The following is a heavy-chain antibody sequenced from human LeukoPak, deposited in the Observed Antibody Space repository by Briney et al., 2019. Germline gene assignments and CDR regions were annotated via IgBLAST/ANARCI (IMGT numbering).Heavy chain of an antibody. Sequence: GGSLRLSCAASGFTFSSYGMHWVRQAPGKGLEWVALIQYDGNNKYYTDSVKGRFTISRDNSKNTLYLQMNSLRAEDTALYYCAKGHMTTYFRHWGQGTLVTVSS. CDR3: AKGHMTTYFRH. CDR1: GFTFSSYG. CDR2: IQYDGNNK. D-gene: IGHD4-11*01. V-gene: IGHV3-30*02. J-gene: IGHJ1*01.